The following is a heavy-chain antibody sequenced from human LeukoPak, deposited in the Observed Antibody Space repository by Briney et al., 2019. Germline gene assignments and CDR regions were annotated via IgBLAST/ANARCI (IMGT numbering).Heavy chain of an antibody. CDR1: GFTFNKAW. V-gene: IGHV3-15*01. Sequence: GGSLRLSCAASGFTFNKAWMSWVRQAPGKGLEWVGRIKSKTDDGTTDYAAPVKGRFTISRDDLKETLYLQMNSLRAEDTAVYYCAKDAGKAVAGTCAFDIWGQGTMVTVSS. CDR2: IKSKTDDGTT. D-gene: IGHD6-19*01. CDR3: AKDAGKAVAGTCAFDI. J-gene: IGHJ3*02.